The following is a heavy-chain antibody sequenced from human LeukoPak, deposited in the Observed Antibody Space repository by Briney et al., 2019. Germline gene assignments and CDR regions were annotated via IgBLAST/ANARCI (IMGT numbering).Heavy chain of an antibody. CDR3: ARASYDSSGYYLGAGARADY. Sequence: PGGSLRLSCTASGFTFSYYAMHWVRQAPGEGLEWVAVMSFDGSNKYYADSVKGRFTISRDNSKNTLYLQMNSLRAEDTAVYYCARASYDSSGYYLGAGARADYWGQGTLVTVSS. V-gene: IGHV3-30*04. CDR2: MSFDGSNK. CDR1: GFTFSYYA. J-gene: IGHJ4*02. D-gene: IGHD3-22*01.